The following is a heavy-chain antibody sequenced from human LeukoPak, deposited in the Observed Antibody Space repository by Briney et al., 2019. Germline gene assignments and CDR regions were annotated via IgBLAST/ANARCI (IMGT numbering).Heavy chain of an antibody. D-gene: IGHD3-22*01. CDR1: GFTFSGYG. CDR3: ARSIPRYDGSAYYPDY. Sequence: GGSLRLSCAASGFTFSGYGMHWVRQAPGKGLEWVAVIWYDGSNDDYADSVKGRFAISRDNSKSTLYLQMNSLRAEDTAIYYCARSIPRYDGSAYYPDYWGQGTLVTVSS. CDR2: IWYDGSND. J-gene: IGHJ4*02. V-gene: IGHV3-33*01.